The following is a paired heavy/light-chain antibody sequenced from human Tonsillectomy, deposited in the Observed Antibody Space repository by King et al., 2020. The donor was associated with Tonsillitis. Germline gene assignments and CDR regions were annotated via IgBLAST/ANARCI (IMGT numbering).Light chain of an antibody. CDR2: AAS. V-gene: IGKV1-NL1*01. Sequence: DIQMTQSPSSLSASVGDRVNITCRASQDIRRALAWYQQKPGKAPKLLFYAASRLESGVPSRFSGIGSGTDYTLSISNLQPEDFATYYCQQYCFTPPPTFGGGTKVEIK. CDR3: QQYCFTPPPT. CDR1: QDIRRA. J-gene: IGKJ4*01.
Heavy chain of an antibody. Sequence: QVKLVESGGGVVQPGRSLRLSCAASGFSFNDFGIHWLRQAPGKGLEWVAFISSDGMKQYSADSVKGRITISRDSSRNMLYLQMNSLRVEDTAVYYCAREKSLSSVWEVYYFDYWGQGTLVRVSS. CDR3: AREKSLSSVWEVYYFDY. CDR2: ISSDGMKQ. J-gene: IGHJ4*02. CDR1: GFSFNDFG. D-gene: IGHD3-22*01. V-gene: IGHV3-30*19.